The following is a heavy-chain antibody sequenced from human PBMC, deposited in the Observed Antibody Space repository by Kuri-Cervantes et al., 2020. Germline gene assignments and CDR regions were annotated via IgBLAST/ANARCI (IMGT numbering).Heavy chain of an antibody. V-gene: IGHV3-21*01. J-gene: IGHJ4*02. CDR3: VRPGPLRYFD. D-gene: IGHD3-9*01. Sequence: GESLKISCAASGFTFSSYSMNWVRQAPGKGLEWVSSISSSSSYIYYADSVKGRLTISRDNAKNSLYLQMNSLRAEDTAVYYCVRPGPLRYFDWGQGTLVTVSS. CDR1: GFTFSSYS. CDR2: ISSSSSYI.